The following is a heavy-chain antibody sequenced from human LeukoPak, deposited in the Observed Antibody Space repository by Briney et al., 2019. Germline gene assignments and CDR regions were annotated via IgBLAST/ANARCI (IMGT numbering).Heavy chain of an antibody. Sequence: PSETLSLTCTVSGGSIRSYDWGWFRQPPGKGLEWIGYIYNSGSTNYNPSLKSRVTISVDTSKNQFSLKLSSVTAADTAVYYCARLSPMVILGALDYGCRGTLVTVSS. J-gene: IGHJ4*02. CDR2: IYNSGST. D-gene: IGHD3-22*01. CDR3: ARLSPMVILGALDY. V-gene: IGHV4-59*08. CDR1: GGSIRSYD.